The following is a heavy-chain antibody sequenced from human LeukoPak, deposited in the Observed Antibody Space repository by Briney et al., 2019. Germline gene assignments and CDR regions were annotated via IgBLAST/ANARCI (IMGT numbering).Heavy chain of an antibody. CDR2: INPNSGGT. D-gene: IGHD4-17*01. J-gene: IGHJ1*01. V-gene: IGHV1-2*02. Sequence: GASVKVSCKASGYTFTGYYMHWVRQAPGQGLEWMGWINPNSGGTNYAQKFQGRVTMTRDTSISTAYMELSRLRSDDTAVYYCARAVDYPHDYGDYGPTEYFQHWGQGTLVTVSS. CDR3: ARAVDYPHDYGDYGPTEYFQH. CDR1: GYTFTGYY.